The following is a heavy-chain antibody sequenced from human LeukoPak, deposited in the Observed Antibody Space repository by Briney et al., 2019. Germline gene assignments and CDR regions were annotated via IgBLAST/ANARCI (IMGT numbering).Heavy chain of an antibody. V-gene: IGHV4-39*07. D-gene: IGHD3-3*01. J-gene: IGHJ4*02. Sequence: SETLSLTCTVSGGSISSSSHYWGWIRQPPGKGLEWIGTIYYSGSTYYNPSLKSRVTISVDTSKNQFSLKLSSVTAADTAVYYCARVNDYDFYFDYWGQGTLVPVSS. CDR1: GGSISSSSHY. CDR3: ARVNDYDFYFDY. CDR2: IYYSGST.